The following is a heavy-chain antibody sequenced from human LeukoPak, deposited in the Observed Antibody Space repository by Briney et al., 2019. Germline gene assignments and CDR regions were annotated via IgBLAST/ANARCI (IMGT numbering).Heavy chain of an antibody. CDR2: IYPGDSDT. CDR3: ARQTYCSSTSCQGWFDP. J-gene: IGHJ5*02. V-gene: IGHV5-51*01. D-gene: IGHD2-2*01. Sequence: GTSLQISCQGSGSSFTSYWIGWVRPLPGKGLEWMGIIYPGDSDTRYSPSFQGQVTISADKSISTAYLQWSSLKASDTAMYYCARQTYCSSTSCQGWFDPWGQGTLVTVSS. CDR1: GSSFTSYW.